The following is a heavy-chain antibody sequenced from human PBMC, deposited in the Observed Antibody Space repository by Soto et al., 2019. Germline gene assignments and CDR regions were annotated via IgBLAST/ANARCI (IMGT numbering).Heavy chain of an antibody. D-gene: IGHD5-12*01. V-gene: IGHV3-7*01. CDR1: GFTFTNYW. CDR2: MYPDGSQY. CDR3: ARGKSWLDS. Sequence: PGGSLRLSCAASGFTFTNYWMSWVRQAPGKGLEWVATMYPDGSQYSYVDSVKGRFTISRDNAKNSLFLQMNSLRAEDTAVYYCARGKSWLDSWGQGTLVTVSS. J-gene: IGHJ4*02.